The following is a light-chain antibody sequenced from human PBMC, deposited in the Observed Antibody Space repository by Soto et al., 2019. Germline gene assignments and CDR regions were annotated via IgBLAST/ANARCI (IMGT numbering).Light chain of an antibody. J-gene: IGKJ1*01. CDR1: QSVDRF. CDR2: DTS. V-gene: IGKV3-11*01. CDR3: QQRTNWPQT. Sequence: DIVLTQSPAILSLSPGERATLSCRASQSVDRFLAWYQQKPGQAPRLLIYDTSNRATGIPARFFGSGSGTDFTLPISSLEPEDFAVYYWQQRTNWPQTFGQGSRVEIK.